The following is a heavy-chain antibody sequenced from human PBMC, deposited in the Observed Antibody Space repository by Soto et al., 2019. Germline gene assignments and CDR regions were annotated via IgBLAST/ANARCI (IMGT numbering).Heavy chain of an antibody. D-gene: IGHD1-1*01. Sequence: SVKVSCKASGYTFTNNGILWVRQAPGQGLEWMGWISPYNDNTNYAQKLQGRVNLTTDRSTNTAYMELTSLRSDDPAVYFCATTFYSRSPSVTGNRRDHWFDHWGQGTLVTVSS. CDR1: GYTFTNNG. V-gene: IGHV1-18*04. J-gene: IGHJ5*02. CDR3: ATTFYSRSPSVTGNRRDHWFDH. CDR2: ISPYNDNT.